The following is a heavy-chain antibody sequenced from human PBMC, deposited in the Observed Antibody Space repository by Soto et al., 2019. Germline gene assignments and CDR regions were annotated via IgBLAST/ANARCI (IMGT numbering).Heavy chain of an antibody. D-gene: IGHD6-13*01. CDR2: ISGFNGNT. Sequence: ASVKVSCKASGYTFSRYGISWVRQAPGQGLEWMGWISGFNGNTKESEKLQGRVTLTTDTAANTAHMELRGLRSDDTAVYYCVRASAYSTPWSFDNWGQGTLVTVSS. CDR3: VRASAYSTPWSFDN. J-gene: IGHJ4*02. V-gene: IGHV1-18*01. CDR1: GYTFSRYG.